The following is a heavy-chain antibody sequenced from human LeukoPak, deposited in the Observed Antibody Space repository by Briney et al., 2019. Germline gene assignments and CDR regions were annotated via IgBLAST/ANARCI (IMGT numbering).Heavy chain of an antibody. CDR2: ISYIETP. Sequence: SETLSLTCSVSGASISNSTYYWGWIRQPPGKGLEWIGGISYIETPYFNPSLKSRVTMSLDTSKNQFSLKLSSVTATDTAVYYCARDQDYFDTWGQGTLVTVSS. D-gene: IGHD4-11*01. CDR1: GASISNSTYY. CDR3: ARDQDYFDT. J-gene: IGHJ5*02. V-gene: IGHV4-39*07.